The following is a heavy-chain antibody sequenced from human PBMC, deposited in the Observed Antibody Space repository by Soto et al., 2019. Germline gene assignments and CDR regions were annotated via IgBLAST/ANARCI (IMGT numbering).Heavy chain of an antibody. J-gene: IGHJ4*02. CDR3: VQANYIDNIGSY. Sequence: GGSLRLSCSGSGFTFSSYAMHWVRQAPGKGLTYISAISSNGVSTYYADSVKGRFTMSRDNSKNTVFLQMNSLRVDDTAVYYCVQANYIDNIGSYWGQGT. CDR1: GFTFSSYA. D-gene: IGHD1-7*01. CDR2: ISSNGVST. V-gene: IGHV3-64D*06.